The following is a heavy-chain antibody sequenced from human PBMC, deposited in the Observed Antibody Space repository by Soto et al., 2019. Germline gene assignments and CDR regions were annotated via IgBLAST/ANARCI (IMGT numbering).Heavy chain of an antibody. J-gene: IGHJ6*02. CDR2: IIPIFGTA. V-gene: IGHV1-69*06. CDR3: ATEVSERDTVAARPQQYYYYGMDV. CDR1: GGTFSSYA. Sequence: QVQLVQSGAEVKKPGSSVKVSCKASGGTFSSYAISWVRQAPGQGLEWMGGIIPIFGTANYAQKFQGRVTSTADKSTSTAYMELSRVVSEDTAGYYCATEVSERDTVAARPQQYYYYGMDVWGQGTTVTVSS. D-gene: IGHD6-6*01.